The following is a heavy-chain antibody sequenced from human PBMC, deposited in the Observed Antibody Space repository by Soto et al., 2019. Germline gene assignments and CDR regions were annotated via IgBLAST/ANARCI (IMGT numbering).Heavy chain of an antibody. Sequence: GGSLRLSCATSGFTFSTYAMHWVRQAPGKGLEYVSAISSNGRSTYYANSVKGRFTISRDNSKNTLYLQMDSLRAEDMAVYYCARDRCTNGVCYAPSDYWGQGTLVSVSS. J-gene: IGHJ4*02. D-gene: IGHD2-8*01. CDR1: GFTFSTYA. V-gene: IGHV3-64*01. CDR3: ARDRCTNGVCYAPSDY. CDR2: ISSNGRST.